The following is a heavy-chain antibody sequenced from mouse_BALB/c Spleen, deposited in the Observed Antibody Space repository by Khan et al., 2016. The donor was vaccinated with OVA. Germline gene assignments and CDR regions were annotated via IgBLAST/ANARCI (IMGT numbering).Heavy chain of an antibody. D-gene: IGHD2-10*01. Sequence: VQLKQSGPELVKPGASVKMSCKASGYTFTSYVIHWVKQKPGQGLEWIGYINPYNDGSKYNEKFKGKATLTSDKSSSTSYMELSSLTSEDSAVYYCARSTYYGNPYAMDYWGQGTSVTVSS. V-gene: IGHV1S136*01. CDR1: GYTFTSYV. CDR2: INPYNDGS. CDR3: ARSTYYGNPYAMDY. J-gene: IGHJ4*01.